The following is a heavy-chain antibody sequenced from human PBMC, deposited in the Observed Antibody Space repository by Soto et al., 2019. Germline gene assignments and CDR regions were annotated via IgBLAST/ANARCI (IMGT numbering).Heavy chain of an antibody. CDR3: ARAPYYGSGTYYYYALDD. Sequence: QVQLVESGGGLVKPGGSLRLSCAASGITFSDHYMTWIRQAPGKGLEWIAYISGTAGTIYYADSVKGRFTISRDNAKNSLFLQLTSLPAEDTAVYYCARAPYYGSGTYYYYALDDWGQGTTVTVSS. J-gene: IGHJ6*02. CDR1: GITFSDHY. CDR2: ISGTAGTI. D-gene: IGHD3-10*01. V-gene: IGHV3-11*01.